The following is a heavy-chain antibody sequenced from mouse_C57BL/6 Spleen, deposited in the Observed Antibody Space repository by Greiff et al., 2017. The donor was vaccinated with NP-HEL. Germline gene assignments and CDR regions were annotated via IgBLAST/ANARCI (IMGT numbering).Heavy chain of an antibody. V-gene: IGHV14-1*01. CDR1: GFNIRDYY. D-gene: IGHD1-1*01. CDR3: TTRDYGTGPFAY. CDR2: IDPEDGDT. J-gene: IGHJ3*01. Sequence: EVQLQQSGAELVRPGASVKLSCTASGFNIRDYYMHWVKQRPEQGLEWIGRIDPEDGDTEYAPKFQGKATMTADTSSNTAYLQLSSLTSEDTAVYYCTTRDYGTGPFAYWGQGTLVTVSA.